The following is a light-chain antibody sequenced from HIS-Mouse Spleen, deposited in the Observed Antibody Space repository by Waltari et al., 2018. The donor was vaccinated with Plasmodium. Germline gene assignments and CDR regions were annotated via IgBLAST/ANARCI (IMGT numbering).Light chain of an antibody. CDR1: SDINVGSYN. V-gene: IGLV5-37*01. CDR2: YYSDSDK. J-gene: IGLJ3*02. CDR3: MIWPSNASGV. Sequence: QPVLTQPPSSSASPGESARLTCTLPSDINVGSYNIYCYQQKPWSPPRYLLYYYSDSDKGQGSGVPSRFSGSKDAAANTGILLIPGLQSGDEGDYFCMIWPSNASGVFGGGTKLTVL.